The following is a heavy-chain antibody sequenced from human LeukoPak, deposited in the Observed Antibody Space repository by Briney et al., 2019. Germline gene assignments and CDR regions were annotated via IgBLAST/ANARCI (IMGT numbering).Heavy chain of an antibody. CDR3: ATGLGSGSYLDY. J-gene: IGHJ4*02. CDR1: GYTLTELS. CDR2: FDPEDGET. V-gene: IGHV1-24*01. Sequence: ASVKVSCKVSGYTLTELSMHWVRQAPGKGLEWMGGFDPEDGETIYAQKFQGRVTMTEDTSTDTACMELSSLRSEDTAVYYCATGLGSGSYLDYWGQGTLVTVSS. D-gene: IGHD3-10*01.